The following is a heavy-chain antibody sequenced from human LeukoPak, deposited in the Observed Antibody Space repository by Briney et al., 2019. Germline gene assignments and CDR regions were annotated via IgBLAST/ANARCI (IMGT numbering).Heavy chain of an antibody. D-gene: IGHD1-26*01. CDR1: GFTFSDYY. V-gene: IGHV3-11*01. CDR2: ISSSGSTI. J-gene: IGHJ2*01. CDR3: ARTSYLYWYFDL. Sequence: GGSLRLSCAASGFTFSDYYMSWIRQAPGKGLEWVSHISSSGSTIYYADSVKGRFTISRDNAKNSLYLQMNSLRAEDTAVYYCARTSYLYWYFDLWGRGTLVTVSS.